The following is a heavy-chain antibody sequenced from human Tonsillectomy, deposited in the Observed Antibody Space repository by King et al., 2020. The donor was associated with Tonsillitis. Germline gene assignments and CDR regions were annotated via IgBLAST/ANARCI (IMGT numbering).Heavy chain of an antibody. CDR1: GFTFSSYS. CDR3: ARDRGGVVVAAFDY. CDR2: ISSSSSYI. D-gene: IGHD2-15*01. J-gene: IGHJ4*02. V-gene: IGHV3-21*01. Sequence: VQLVESGGGLVKPGGSLRLSCAASGFTFSSYSMNWVRQAPGKGLEWVSSISSSSSYIYYADSVKGRFTISRDNTKNSLYLQMNSLRAEDTAVYYCARDRGGVVVAAFDYWGQGTPVTVSS.